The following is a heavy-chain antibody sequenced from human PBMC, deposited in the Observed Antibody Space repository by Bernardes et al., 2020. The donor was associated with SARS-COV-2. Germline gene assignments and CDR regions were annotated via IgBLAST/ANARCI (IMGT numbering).Heavy chain of an antibody. J-gene: IGHJ2*01. CDR2: VYSDGTT. D-gene: IGHD3-3*01. CDR1: GFIVSSNY. V-gene: IGHV3-53*05. CDR3: ARGEAVTILGVPIRGRWYFDL. Sequence: GSLRLSCAASGFIVSSNYMSWVRQAPGKGLEWVSVVYSDGTTFYTDSVKGRFTISRDNSKNTLYLQMNSLRVEDAAVYYCARGEAVTILGVPIRGRWYFDLWGRGTQVSVSS.